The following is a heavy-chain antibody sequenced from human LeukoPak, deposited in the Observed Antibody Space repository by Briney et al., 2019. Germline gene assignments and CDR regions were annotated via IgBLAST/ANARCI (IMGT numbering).Heavy chain of an antibody. V-gene: IGHV4-34*01. D-gene: IGHD2-8*01. J-gene: IGHJ5*02. Sequence: SETLSLTCAVSGGSFSGYYWTWIRQPPGKGLEWIGEGSDVGGTKYNPSLKSRVTISADTSKNQFSLKLSSVTAADTAVYYCAQNGQSGFSFDPWGQGTLVTVSS. CDR3: AQNGQSGFSFDP. CDR2: GSDVGGT. CDR1: GGSFSGYY.